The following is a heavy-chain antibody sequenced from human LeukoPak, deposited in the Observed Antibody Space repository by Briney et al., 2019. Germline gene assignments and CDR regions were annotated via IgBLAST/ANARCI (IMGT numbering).Heavy chain of an antibody. CDR3: ARESPQGGIDY. V-gene: IGHV1-69*06. CDR1: GGTFISYA. D-gene: IGHD3-16*01. CDR2: IIPKLGTA. J-gene: IGHJ4*02. Sequence: GASVKDSCKASGGTFISYANSWVGQAPGQGGEWMGGIIPKLGTANYAQKFQGRFTIPADKSTNTAYMELSSLRSEDTAVYYCARESPQGGIDYWGQGTLVTVSS.